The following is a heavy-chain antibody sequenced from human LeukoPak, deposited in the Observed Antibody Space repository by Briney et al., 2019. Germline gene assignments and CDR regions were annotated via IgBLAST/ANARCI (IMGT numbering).Heavy chain of an antibody. J-gene: IGHJ4*02. CDR2: INPNSGGT. Sequence: ASVKVSCKASGYTFTGYYMHWVRQAPGQGLEWMGWINPNSGGTNYAQKFQGRVTVTRDTSTSAVYMELSSLGSEDTAVYYCARAQRTYYDFWSGLDYWGQGTLVTVSS. CDR3: ARAQRTYYDFWSGLDY. D-gene: IGHD3-3*01. V-gene: IGHV1-2*02. CDR1: GYTFTGYY.